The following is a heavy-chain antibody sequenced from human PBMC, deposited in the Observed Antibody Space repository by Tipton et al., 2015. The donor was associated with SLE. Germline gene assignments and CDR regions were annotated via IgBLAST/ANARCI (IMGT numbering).Heavy chain of an antibody. CDR1: GFTFSGAT. J-gene: IGHJ4*02. CDR3: SRRDYDTSDNYYEYDY. CDR2: IRSKANTYAT. V-gene: IGHV3-73*01. Sequence: GSLRLSCAASGFTFSGATIHWVRQASGKGLEWVGRIRSKANTYATAYSTSVKGRFTISRDDSKNTAYLQMNSLKTEDTAVYYCSRRDYDTSDNYYEYDYWGQGTLVTVSS. D-gene: IGHD3-22*01.